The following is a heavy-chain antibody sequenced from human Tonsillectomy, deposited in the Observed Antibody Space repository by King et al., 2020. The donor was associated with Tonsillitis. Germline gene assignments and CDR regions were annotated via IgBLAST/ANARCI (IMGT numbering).Heavy chain of an antibody. CDR3: ARLLGQIPAVDPQPYYYYGMDV. Sequence: VQLVESGAEVKKPGESLRISCKGSGYSFNSYWINWVRQMPGKGLEWMGRIDPSDSYTNYSTSFQGHVTISADKSSSTAYLQWSSLKASDTAMYYCARLLGQIPAVDPQPYYYYGMDVWGQGTTVTVSS. J-gene: IGHJ6*02. D-gene: IGHD6-13*01. CDR2: IDPSDSYT. CDR1: GYSFNSYW. V-gene: IGHV5-10-1*01.